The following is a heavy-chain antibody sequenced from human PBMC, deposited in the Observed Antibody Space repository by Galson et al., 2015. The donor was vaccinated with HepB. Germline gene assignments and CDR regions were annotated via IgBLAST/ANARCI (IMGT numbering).Heavy chain of an antibody. Sequence: SLRLSCAVSGITFTNVWMTWVRQAPGKGLECVGRIKSKPAGGTADYAAPVKGRFNIFGDESNNTLFLDMNSLKTEDTAVYYCAASQYGGAFDVWGPGTMVAVSS. CDR1: GITFTNVW. D-gene: IGHD3-16*01. V-gene: IGHV3-15*01. J-gene: IGHJ3*01. CDR3: AASQYGGAFDV. CDR2: IKSKPAGGTA.